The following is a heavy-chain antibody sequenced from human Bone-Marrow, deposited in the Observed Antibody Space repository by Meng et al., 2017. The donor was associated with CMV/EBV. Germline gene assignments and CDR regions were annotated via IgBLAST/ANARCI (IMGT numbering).Heavy chain of an antibody. CDR3: ARAPYSSGWYSY. Sequence: GESLKISCAASGFTFSDYYMSWIRQAPGKGLEWVSYISSSGSTIYYADSVKGRFTISRDNAKNSLYLQMNSLRAEDTDVYYCARAPYSSGWYSYWGQGTLVTVSS. CDR2: ISSSGSTI. CDR1: GFTFSDYY. J-gene: IGHJ4*02. D-gene: IGHD6-19*01. V-gene: IGHV3-11*01.